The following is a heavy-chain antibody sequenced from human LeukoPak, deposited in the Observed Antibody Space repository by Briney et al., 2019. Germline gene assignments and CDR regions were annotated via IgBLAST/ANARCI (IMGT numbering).Heavy chain of an antibody. CDR1: GFTFSDVW. CDR2: IRSKTHGGTT. CDR3: ATEGSSPKYFDF. J-gene: IGHJ4*02. Sequence: GGSLRLSCAASGFTFSDVWMSWVRQAPGMGLEWIGRIRSKTHGGTTDYAAPVKGRFSISRDDSKNTLYLQMDSLKTEDTTVYYCATEGSSPKYFDFWGQGTLVTVSS. D-gene: IGHD1-26*01. V-gene: IGHV3-15*01.